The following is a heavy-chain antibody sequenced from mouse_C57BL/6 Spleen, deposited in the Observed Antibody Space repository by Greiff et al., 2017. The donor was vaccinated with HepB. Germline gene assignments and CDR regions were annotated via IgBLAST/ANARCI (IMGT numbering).Heavy chain of an antibody. CDR2: ISGGGGNT. CDR1: GFTFSSYT. CDR3: ARRGYGNYPSFDY. Sequence: EVKVVESGGGLVKPGGSLKLSCAASGFTFSSYTMSWVRQTPEKRLEWVATISGGGGNTYYPDSVKGRFTISRDNAKNTLYLQMSSLRSEDTALYYCARRGYGNYPSFDYWGQGTTLTVSS. D-gene: IGHD2-1*01. V-gene: IGHV5-9*01. J-gene: IGHJ2*01.